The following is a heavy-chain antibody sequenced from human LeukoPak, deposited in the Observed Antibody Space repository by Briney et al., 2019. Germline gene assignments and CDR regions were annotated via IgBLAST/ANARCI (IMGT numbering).Heavy chain of an antibody. CDR2: ISRGSDTI. D-gene: IGHD4-23*01. Sequence: GGSLRLSCAASGFTFSTYNINWVRQAPGKGLEWVPYISRGSDTIYYADSVKGRFTISRDNAKNSLYLQMNSLRDDDTAVYYCARTVDGSVYGGYAYWGQGTLVTVSS. CDR1: GFTFSTYN. V-gene: IGHV3-48*02. CDR3: ARTVDGSVYGGYAY. J-gene: IGHJ4*02.